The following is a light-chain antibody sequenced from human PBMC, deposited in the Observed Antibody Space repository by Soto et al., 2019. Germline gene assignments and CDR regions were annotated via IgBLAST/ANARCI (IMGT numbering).Light chain of an antibody. CDR1: QSISTY. CDR2: VAS. J-gene: IGKJ2*01. Sequence: DIQMTQSPSSLSASVGDRVTITCRASQSISTYLKWYQQKPGKAPQLLIFVASSLHSGVPSRFSGSGSGTDFTLTIRSLQPEDFATYYCQQSFTTPRTFGQGTKLDVK. V-gene: IGKV1-39*01. CDR3: QQSFTTPRT.